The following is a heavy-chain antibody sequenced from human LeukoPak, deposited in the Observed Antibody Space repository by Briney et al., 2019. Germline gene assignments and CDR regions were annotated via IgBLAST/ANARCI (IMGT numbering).Heavy chain of an antibody. CDR1: GYTFSSHT. D-gene: IGHD6-25*01. CDR2: INGGNGNA. V-gene: IGHV1-3*01. CDR3: ARGGGPAAGYYGMDV. Sequence: ASVKVSCKASGYTFSSHTLLWVRQAPGQGLECVGRINGGNGNAEYSQNFQGRVTMTKDTSATTAYMELSSLRSEDTAVYYCARGGGPAAGYYGMDVWGQGTTVTVSS. J-gene: IGHJ6*02.